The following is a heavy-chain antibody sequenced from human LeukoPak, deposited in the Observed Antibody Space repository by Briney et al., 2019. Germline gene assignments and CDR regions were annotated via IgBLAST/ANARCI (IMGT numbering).Heavy chain of an antibody. CDR1: GFTFSSYA. V-gene: IGHV3-23*01. J-gene: IGHJ5*02. D-gene: IGHD2-2*01. Sequence: TGGSLRLSCAASGFTFSSYAMSWVRQAPGKGLEWVSAISGSGGSTYYADSVKGRFTISRDNSKNTLYLQMNSLRAEDTAVYYCAKTQLIVVVPAAENWFDPWGQGTLVTVSS. CDR3: AKTQLIVVVPAAENWFDP. CDR2: ISGSGGST.